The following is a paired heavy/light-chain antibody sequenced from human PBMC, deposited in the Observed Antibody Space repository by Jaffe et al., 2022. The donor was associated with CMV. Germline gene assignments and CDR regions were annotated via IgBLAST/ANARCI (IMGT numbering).Light chain of an antibody. CDR1: QAITNS. Sequence: DIQLTQSPSSLSASVGDRVTITCRASQAITNSLSWFQQKPGKAPKALIHSASSLQSGVSSKFSGSGSGTDFTLTISSLQPEDFATYYCLQYASYPRTFGQGTKVEIK. CDR3: LQYASYPRT. J-gene: IGKJ1*01. CDR2: SAS. V-gene: IGKV1-16*02.
Heavy chain of an antibody. J-gene: IGHJ4*02. Sequence: EVQLVESGGGLVQPGGSLRLSCAASGFTFPSSWMDWVRQAPGKGLEWVANIKPDGSEKRYVDSVKGRFTTSRDNAKNSLYLEMNNLRPEDTAVYYCSWTLDFWGQGILVTVSS. CDR2: IKPDGSEK. CDR3: SWTLDF. CDR1: GFTFPSSW. V-gene: IGHV3-7*01.